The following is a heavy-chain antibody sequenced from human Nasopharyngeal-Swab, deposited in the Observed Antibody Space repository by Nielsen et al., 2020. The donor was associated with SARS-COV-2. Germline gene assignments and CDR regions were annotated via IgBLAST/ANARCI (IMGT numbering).Heavy chain of an antibody. CDR2: IYSRGET. D-gene: IGHD6-13*01. V-gene: IGHV3-53*01. J-gene: IGHJ4*02. Sequence: VRQAPGKGLEWVAVIYSRGETHYTDSVRGRFTIPRDNSKNMVNLQLNSLRAEDTAVYYCARMDFIASRDYWGQGTLVTVSS. CDR3: ARMDFIASRDY.